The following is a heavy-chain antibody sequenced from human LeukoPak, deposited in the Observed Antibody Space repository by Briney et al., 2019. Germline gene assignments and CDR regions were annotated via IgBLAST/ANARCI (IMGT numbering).Heavy chain of an antibody. CDR2: IYYTGGT. CDR1: GGSISNYY. V-gene: IGHV4-59*01. D-gene: IGHD3-3*01. Sequence: SETLSLTCTVSGGSISNYYWSWIRQPPGKGLEWNGYIYYTGGTNYNPSLKSRVTISEDTSKNQFSLKLSSVTAADTAVYYCARGSESITIFGVVNGRHVDAFDIWGQGTMVTVSS. CDR3: ARGSESITIFGVVNGRHVDAFDI. J-gene: IGHJ3*02.